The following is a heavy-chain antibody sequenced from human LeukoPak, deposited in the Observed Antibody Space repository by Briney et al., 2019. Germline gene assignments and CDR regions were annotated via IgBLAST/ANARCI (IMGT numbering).Heavy chain of an antibody. CDR2: ISSSGSTI. CDR3: ARVQEQWLVPGGAFDI. V-gene: IGHV3-48*03. Sequence: PGGSLRLSCAASGFTFSSYEMNWVRQAPGKGLGWVSYISSSGSTIYYADSVKGRFTISRDNAKNSLYPQMNSLRAEDTAVYYCARVQEQWLVPGGAFDIWGQGTMVTVSS. D-gene: IGHD6-19*01. J-gene: IGHJ3*02. CDR1: GFTFSSYE.